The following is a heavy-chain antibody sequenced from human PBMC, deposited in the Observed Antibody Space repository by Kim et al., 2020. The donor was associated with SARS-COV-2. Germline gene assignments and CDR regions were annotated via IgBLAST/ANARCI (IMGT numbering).Heavy chain of an antibody. CDR3: AKDYSGYDRARGLFDY. Sequence: GGSLRLSCAASGFTFSSYAMSWVRQAPGKGLEWVSAISGSGGSTYYADSVKGRFTISRDNSKNTLYLQMNSLRAEDTAVYYCAKDYSGYDRARGLFDYWGQGTLVTVSS. J-gene: IGHJ4*02. CDR1: GFTFSSYA. V-gene: IGHV3-23*01. D-gene: IGHD5-12*01. CDR2: ISGSGGST.